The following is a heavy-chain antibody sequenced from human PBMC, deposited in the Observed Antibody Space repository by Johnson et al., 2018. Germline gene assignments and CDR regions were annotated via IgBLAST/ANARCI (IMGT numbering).Heavy chain of an antibody. V-gene: IGHV3-30*18. D-gene: IGHD5-24*01. CDR3: AKDIRDGYTPGAFDI. CDR2: ISYDGSNK. CDR1: GFTFSSYG. J-gene: IGHJ3*02. Sequence: QVQLVESGGGVVQPGRSLRLSCAASGFTFSSYGMHWVRQAPGKGLEWVAVISYDGSNKYYADSVKGRFTISRDNSKNTLYLQMNSLRAEDTAVYYCAKDIRDGYTPGAFDIWGQGTMVTVSS.